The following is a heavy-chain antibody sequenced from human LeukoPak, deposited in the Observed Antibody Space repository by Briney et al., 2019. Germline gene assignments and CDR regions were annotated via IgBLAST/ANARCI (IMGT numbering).Heavy chain of an antibody. CDR3: ARGNAHEYAGRATEFDY. Sequence: PGGSLRLSCAASGFTVSSNYMNWVRQAPGKGLEWVAGIRHDGAEKFYVGSVRGRFAISRDNSKSTLYLEMNNVTAGDTATYFCARGNAHEYAGRATEFDYWGQGSLVIVSS. CDR2: IRHDGAEK. V-gene: IGHV3-33*08. CDR1: GFTVSSNY. D-gene: IGHD3-10*01. J-gene: IGHJ4*02.